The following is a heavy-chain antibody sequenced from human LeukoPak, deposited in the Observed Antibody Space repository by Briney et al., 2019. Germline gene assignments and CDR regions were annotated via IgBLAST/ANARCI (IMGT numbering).Heavy chain of an antibody. J-gene: IGHJ6*03. CDR2: ISYDGSKK. CDR1: GFSLRSYA. D-gene: IGHD3-3*01. CDR3: ARDVIGAIFEVLGAEADMDV. Sequence: GGSLRLSCEASGFSLRSYAMNWVRQAPGKGLEWVGVISYDGSKKYYADSVKGRFNISRDNYKNTLYLRMNSLRGEDTAVYYCARDVIGAIFEVLGAEADMDVWGKGTTVTVSS. V-gene: IGHV3-30*04.